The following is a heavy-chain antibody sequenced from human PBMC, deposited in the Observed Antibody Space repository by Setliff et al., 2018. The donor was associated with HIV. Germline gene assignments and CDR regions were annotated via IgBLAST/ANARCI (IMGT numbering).Heavy chain of an antibody. CDR1: GFTFNNYW. V-gene: IGHV3-7*01. CDR2: IKGDGSET. Sequence: PGGSLRLSCESSGFTFNNYWMSWVRQAPGKRPEWVANIKGDGSETYYADSVKGRFTISRDNSKSTVDLQMTSLTAEDTAVYYCVKDGDYRNGNYDALDIWGQGTMVTVSS. CDR3: VKDGDYRNGNYDALDI. J-gene: IGHJ3*02. D-gene: IGHD1-7*01.